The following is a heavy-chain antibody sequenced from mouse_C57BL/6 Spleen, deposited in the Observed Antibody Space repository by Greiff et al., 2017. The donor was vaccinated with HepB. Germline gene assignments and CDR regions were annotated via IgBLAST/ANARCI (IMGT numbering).Heavy chain of an antibody. CDR3: ARRYGSSYYFDY. J-gene: IGHJ2*01. V-gene: IGHV1-61*01. CDR1: GYTFTSYW. D-gene: IGHD1-1*01. Sequence: QVQLQQSGAELVRPGSSVKLSCKASGYTFTSYWMDWVKQRPGQGLEWIGNIYPSDSETHYNQKFKDKATLTVDKSSSTAYMQLSSLTSEDSAVYYCARRYGSSYYFDYWGQGTTLTVSS. CDR2: IYPSDSET.